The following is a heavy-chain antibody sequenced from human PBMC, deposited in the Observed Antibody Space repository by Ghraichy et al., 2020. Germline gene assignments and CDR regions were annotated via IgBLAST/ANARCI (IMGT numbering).Heavy chain of an antibody. J-gene: IGHJ4*02. CDR3: ARGQEVDDTAMVEYFDY. Sequence: SVKVSCKASGGTFSSYAISWVRQAPGQGLEWMGRIIPLLGIANYAQKFQGRVTITADKSTSTAYMELSSLRSEDTAVYYCARGQEVDDTAMVEYFDYWGQGTLVTVSS. CDR1: GGTFSSYA. D-gene: IGHD5-18*01. CDR2: IIPLLGIA. V-gene: IGHV1-69*04.